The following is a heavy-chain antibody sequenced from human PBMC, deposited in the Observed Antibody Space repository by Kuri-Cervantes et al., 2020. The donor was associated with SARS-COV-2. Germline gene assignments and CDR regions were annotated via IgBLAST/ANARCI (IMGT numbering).Heavy chain of an antibody. Sequence: GESLKISCAASGFTCSSYGMHWVRQAPGKGLEWVAVISYDGSNKYYADSVKGRFTISRDNSKNTLYLQMNSLRAEDTAVYYCAKGGDMIVVVILRYWGQGTLVTVSS. D-gene: IGHD3-22*01. CDR2: ISYDGSNK. CDR3: AKGGDMIVVVILRY. J-gene: IGHJ4*02. CDR1: GFTCSSYG. V-gene: IGHV3-30*18.